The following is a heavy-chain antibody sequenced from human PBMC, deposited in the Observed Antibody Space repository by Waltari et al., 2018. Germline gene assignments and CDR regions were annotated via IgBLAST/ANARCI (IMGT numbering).Heavy chain of an antibody. J-gene: IGHJ4*03. V-gene: IGHV4-59*08. D-gene: IGHD6-19*01. CDR2: IRHTGDT. CDR3: ALWESGWRAFRF. Sequence: QVQLQESGPGLVKSSETLYITCTVSGVSVRGYFWNWIRQAPGQAPEWICDIRHTGDTKQNPSLKRRVTMSVDTSRNDFSLRLSSVTAADTAVYYCALWESGWRAFRFWGQGTLGTVSS. CDR1: GVSVRGYF.